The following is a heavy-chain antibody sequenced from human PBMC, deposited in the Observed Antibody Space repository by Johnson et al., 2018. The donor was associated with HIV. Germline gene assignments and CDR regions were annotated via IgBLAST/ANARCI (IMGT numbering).Heavy chain of an antibody. J-gene: IGHJ3*02. CDR1: GFTVSSNY. CDR2: IYSGGTT. Sequence: EVQLVESGGGLVKPGGSLRLSCAASGFTVSSNYMTWVRQAPGKRLEWVSVIYSGGTTYNADSVKGRFTISRDNSKNTLYLQMGSLRAEDMAVYYCARGGGVVGNAFDIWGQGTMVTVSS. D-gene: IGHD1-26*01. CDR3: ARGGGVVGNAFDI. V-gene: IGHV3-66*01.